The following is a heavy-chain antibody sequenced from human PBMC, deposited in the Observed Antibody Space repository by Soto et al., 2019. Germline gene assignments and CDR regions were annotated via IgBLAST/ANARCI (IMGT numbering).Heavy chain of an antibody. CDR2: IIPIFGTA. D-gene: IGHD3-10*01. J-gene: IGHJ5*02. V-gene: IGHV1-69*13. CDR1: GGTFSSYA. CDR3: ARGSITMVRGGPYNWFDP. Sequence: ASVKVSCKASGGTFSSYAISWVRQAPGQGLEWMGGIIPIFGTANYAQKFQGRVTITADESTSTAYMELSSLRSEDTAVYYCARGSITMVRGGPYNWFDPWGQGTLVTVSS.